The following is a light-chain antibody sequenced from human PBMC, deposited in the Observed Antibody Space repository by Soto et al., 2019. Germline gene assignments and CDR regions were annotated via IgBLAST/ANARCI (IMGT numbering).Light chain of an antibody. V-gene: IGKV3-20*01. Sequence: EIVLTQSPGTLSLSPGDRATLSCRASQSVSSSFLAWYQPKPGQAPRLLIYGASSRATGIPDRFSGSGSGTDFTLTISRLEPEDFASYHCQQTYSDISFGGGTKVDIK. CDR1: QSVSSSF. CDR3: QQTYSDIS. J-gene: IGKJ4*01. CDR2: GAS.